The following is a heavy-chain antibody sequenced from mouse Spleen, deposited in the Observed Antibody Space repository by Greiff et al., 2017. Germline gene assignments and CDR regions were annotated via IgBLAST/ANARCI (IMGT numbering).Heavy chain of an antibody. CDR1: GYTFTSYW. CDR3: ARLSYLLSFAY. V-gene: IGHV1-64*01. D-gene: IGHD2-1*01. CDR2: IHPNSGST. Sequence: QVQLQQPGAELVKPGASVKLSCKASGYTFTSYWMHWVKQRPGQGLEWIGMIHPNSGSTNYNEKFKSKATLTVDKSSSTAYMQLSSLTSEDSAVYYCARLSYLLSFAYWGQGTLVTVSA. J-gene: IGHJ3*01.